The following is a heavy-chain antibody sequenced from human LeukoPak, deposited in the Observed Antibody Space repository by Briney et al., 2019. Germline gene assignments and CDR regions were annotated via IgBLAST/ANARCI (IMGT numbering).Heavy chain of an antibody. J-gene: IGHJ4*02. D-gene: IGHD5-24*01. Sequence: SETLSLTCTVSGGSISSYYWSWIRQPPGKGLEWIGYIYYSGSTNYNPSLKSRVTISVDTSKNQLSLKLSSVTAADTAVYYCARHAWDGYNYWYYFDYWGQGTLVTVSS. CDR3: ARHAWDGYNYWYYFDY. V-gene: IGHV4-59*08. CDR2: IYYSGST. CDR1: GGSISSYY.